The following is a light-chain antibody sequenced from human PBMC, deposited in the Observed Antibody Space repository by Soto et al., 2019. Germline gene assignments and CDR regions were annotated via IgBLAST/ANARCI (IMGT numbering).Light chain of an antibody. CDR1: TGAVTGGYY. J-gene: IGLJ2*01. Sequence: QAVVTQEPSLTVSPGGTVTLTCASSTGAVTGGYYPNWFQRKPGQAPRPLIYSTSNKHSWTPARFSGSLLGGKAALTLSGVQPEDEAEYYCLLYYGVAQLIFGGGTKVTVL. CDR2: STS. CDR3: LLYYGVAQLI. V-gene: IGLV7-43*01.